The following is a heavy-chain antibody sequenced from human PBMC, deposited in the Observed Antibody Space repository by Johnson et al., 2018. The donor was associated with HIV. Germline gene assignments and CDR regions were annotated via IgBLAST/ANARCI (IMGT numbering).Heavy chain of an antibody. Sequence: VQLVESGGGLVQPGGSLRLSCAASGFTVSSNYMSWVRQAPGKGLEWVSVIYSGGSTYYADPVKGRFTISRDNSTTTLYLQMNSLRAEDTAVYYCARAQPLVAFDIWGQGTMVTVSS. D-gene: IGHD2-2*01. CDR2: IYSGGST. CDR1: GFTVSSNY. J-gene: IGHJ3*02. V-gene: IGHV3-66*01. CDR3: ARAQPLVAFDI.